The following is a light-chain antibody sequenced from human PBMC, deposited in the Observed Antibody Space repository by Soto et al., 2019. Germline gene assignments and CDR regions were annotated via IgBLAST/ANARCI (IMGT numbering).Light chain of an antibody. CDR2: EVS. CDR1: SSDVGGYNY. Sequence: ALTQPPSASGSPGQSVTISCTGTSSDVGGYNYVSWYQQHPGKAPKLMIYEVSKRPSGVPDRFSGSKSGNTASLTVSGLQAEDEADYYCSSYAGTNNLVVFGGGTKLTVL. V-gene: IGLV2-8*01. CDR3: SSYAGTNNLVV. J-gene: IGLJ2*01.